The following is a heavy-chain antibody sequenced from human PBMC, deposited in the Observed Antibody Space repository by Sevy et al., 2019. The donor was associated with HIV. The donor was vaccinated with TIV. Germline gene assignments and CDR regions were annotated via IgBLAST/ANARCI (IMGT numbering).Heavy chain of an antibody. D-gene: IGHD2-21*02. J-gene: IGHJ5*02. CDR2: IRYDGSNK. Sequence: GGSLRLSCAASGFTFSSYGMHWVRQAPGKGLEWVAFIRYDGSNKYYADSVKGRFTISRDNSKNTLYLQMNSLRAEDTAVYYCAKDDGGDPCPRRWFDPWGQGTLVTVSS. V-gene: IGHV3-30*02. CDR1: GFTFSSYG. CDR3: AKDDGGDPCPRRWFDP.